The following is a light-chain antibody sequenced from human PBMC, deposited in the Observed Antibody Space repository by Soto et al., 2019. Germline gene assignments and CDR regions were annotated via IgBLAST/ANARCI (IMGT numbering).Light chain of an antibody. CDR1: QSVSTN. CDR2: GAS. CDR3: QQYYNWPRT. J-gene: IGKJ1*01. V-gene: IGKV3-15*01. Sequence: EIVMTQSPATLSGSPGERATLSCRASQSVSTNLAWYQQKPGQAPRLVIYGASTRATGIPARFSGSGSGTEFTLTISSLQSEDFAVYFCQQYYNWPRTFGQGTKVDFK.